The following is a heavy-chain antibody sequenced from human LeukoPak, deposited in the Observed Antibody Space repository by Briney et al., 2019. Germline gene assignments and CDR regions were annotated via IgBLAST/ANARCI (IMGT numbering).Heavy chain of an antibody. CDR1: GFTFSSYS. J-gene: IGHJ4*02. V-gene: IGHV3-21*01. Sequence: GGSLRLSCAASGFTFSSYSMNWVRQAPGKGLEWVSSISSSSSYIYYADSVKGRFTISGDNAKNSLYLQMNSLRAEDTAVYYCARGDQDIVVVVAATVFDYWGQGTLVTVSS. D-gene: IGHD2-15*01. CDR3: ARGDQDIVVVVAATVFDY. CDR2: ISSSSSYI.